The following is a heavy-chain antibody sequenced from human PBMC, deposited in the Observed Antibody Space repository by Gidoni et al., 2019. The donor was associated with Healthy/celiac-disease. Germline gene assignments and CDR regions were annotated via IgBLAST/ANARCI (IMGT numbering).Heavy chain of an antibody. CDR1: GFTFSSYR. D-gene: IGHD2-15*01. V-gene: IGHV3-21*01. J-gene: IGHJ1*01. CDR2: ISSSSSYI. CDR3: ARDTLYCSGGSCYGPEYFQH. Sequence: EVQLVESGGGLVKPGGSLRLSCAASGFTFSSYRMNWVRQAPGKGLEWVSSISSSSSYIYYADSVKGRFTISRDNAKNSLYLQMNSLRAEDTAVYYCARDTLYCSGGSCYGPEYFQHWARAPWSPSPQ.